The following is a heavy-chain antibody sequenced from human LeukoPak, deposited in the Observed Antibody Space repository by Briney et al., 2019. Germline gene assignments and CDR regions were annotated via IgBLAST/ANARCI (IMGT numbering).Heavy chain of an antibody. Sequence: PGGSLRLSCAASGFTFSSYLMNWVRQTPGKGLEWVAYIKHDGSGKAYVDSVKGRFTISRDNAENSLFLQMDNLRAEDAAVYYCASGQDYYDSSGYYVYWGQGTLVTVSS. J-gene: IGHJ4*02. V-gene: IGHV3-7*01. CDR3: ASGQDYYDSSGYYVY. CDR1: GFTFSSYL. CDR2: IKHDGSGK. D-gene: IGHD3-22*01.